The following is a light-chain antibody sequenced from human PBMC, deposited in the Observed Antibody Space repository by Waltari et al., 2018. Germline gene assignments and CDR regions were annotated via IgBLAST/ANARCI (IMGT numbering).Light chain of an antibody. V-gene: IGLV4-69*01. Sequence: QLMLTQSPSASASLGASVRLPCTLSSGHSSYPIAWHPQQPEKGPRYLMKVNSDGSHIKGDGIPDRFSGSSSGAERYLTISSLQSEDEADYYCQTGGFGIWVFGGGTKLTVL. CDR2: VNSDGSH. CDR1: SGHSSYP. CDR3: QTGGFGIWV. J-gene: IGLJ3*02.